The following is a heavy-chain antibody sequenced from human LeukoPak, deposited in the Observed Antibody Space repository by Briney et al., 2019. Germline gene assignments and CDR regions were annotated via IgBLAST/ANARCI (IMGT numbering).Heavy chain of an antibody. D-gene: IGHD6-19*01. V-gene: IGHV4-61*01. Sequence: TASETLSLTCTVSGGSVSSGSYYWSWIRQPPGKGLEWIGYIYYSGSTNYNPSLKSRVTISVDTSKNQFSLKLSSVTAADTAVYYCARGSAWYFVYWGRGTLVTVSS. CDR2: IYYSGST. J-gene: IGHJ4*02. CDR1: GGSVSSGSYY. CDR3: ARGSAWYFVY.